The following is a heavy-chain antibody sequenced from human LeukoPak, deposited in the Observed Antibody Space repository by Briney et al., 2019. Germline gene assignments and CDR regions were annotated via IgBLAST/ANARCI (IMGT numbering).Heavy chain of an antibody. J-gene: IGHJ4*02. V-gene: IGHV4-39*01. CDR2: IYSSGNV. CDR3: VRGSMVSKPGDF. D-gene: IGHD2/OR15-2a*01. Sequence: AETLSLTCSVSGVSFNSRSFYWNWVRQAPGKGLEWIGSIYSSGNVYQSPSLQSRAATSADASNNSFSLPLHSVIAADASAYFCVRGSMVSKPGDFWGRGTLVIVSS. CDR1: GVSFNSRSFY.